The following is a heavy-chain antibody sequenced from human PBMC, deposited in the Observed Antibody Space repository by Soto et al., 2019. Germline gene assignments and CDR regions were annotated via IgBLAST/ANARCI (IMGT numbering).Heavy chain of an antibody. CDR3: ARASGGGVGTTSY. D-gene: IGHD1-26*01. CDR2: ISGYNGNT. Sequence: GPEVKKPGASAKVSCKTSGYIFSNFGISWMRQVPGQGLEWMGWISGYNGNTNYAQKFQDRVTLTTDTSTNTAYMELRSLRSDDTAVYYCARASGGGVGTTSYWGPGTLVTVSA. CDR1: GYIFSNFG. V-gene: IGHV1-18*01. J-gene: IGHJ4*02.